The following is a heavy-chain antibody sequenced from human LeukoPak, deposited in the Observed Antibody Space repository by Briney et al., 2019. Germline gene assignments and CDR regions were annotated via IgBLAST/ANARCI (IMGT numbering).Heavy chain of an antibody. J-gene: IGHJ1*01. Sequence: PGGSLRLSCAASGFTFSSYAMHWVRQAPGKGLEWVAVISYDGSNKYYADSVKGRFTISRDNSKNTLYLQMNSLRAEDTAVYYCAKESSLAVAGTNYFQHWGQGTLVTVSS. V-gene: IGHV3-30-3*01. CDR1: GFTFSSYA. CDR3: AKESSLAVAGTNYFQH. D-gene: IGHD6-19*01. CDR2: ISYDGSNK.